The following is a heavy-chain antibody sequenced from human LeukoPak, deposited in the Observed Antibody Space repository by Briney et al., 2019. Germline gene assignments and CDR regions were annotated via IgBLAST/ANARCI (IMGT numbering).Heavy chain of an antibody. J-gene: IGHJ1*01. CDR3: ARDRRITIFGVVTWRAEYFQH. D-gene: IGHD3-3*01. Sequence: RASVTVSCTVSGYTLTELSMHWVRQAPGKGLEWMGGFNPEDGETIYAQKFQGRVTMTTDTSTSTAYMELRSLRSDDTAVYYCARDRRITIFGVVTWRAEYFQHWGQGTLVTVSS. CDR1: GYTLTELS. CDR2: FNPEDGET. V-gene: IGHV1-24*01.